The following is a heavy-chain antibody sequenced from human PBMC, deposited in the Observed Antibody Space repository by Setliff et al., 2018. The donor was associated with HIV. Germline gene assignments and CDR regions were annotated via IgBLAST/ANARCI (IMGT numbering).Heavy chain of an antibody. V-gene: IGHV4-59*11. Sequence: SETLSLTCTVSGGSISSHYWSWIRQPPGKGLEGIGYIYYSWSTNYNPSLKSRVTLSVDTSKNQFSLKLSSVTAADTAVYYCARGHPYGGGDCYGAFDIWGQGTMVTVSS. CDR3: ARGHPYGGGDCYGAFDI. CDR2: IYYSWST. D-gene: IGHD2-21*01. CDR1: GGSISSHY. J-gene: IGHJ3*02.